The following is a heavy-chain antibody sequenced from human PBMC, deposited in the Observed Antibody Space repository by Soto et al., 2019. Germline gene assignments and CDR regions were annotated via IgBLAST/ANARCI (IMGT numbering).Heavy chain of an antibody. V-gene: IGHV3-23*01. CDR3: AKERLGRGADY. Sequence: EVQLLESGGGLVQPGGSLRLSCAASGFTCSNYAMSWVRQTPGKGLEWVSTISGGGGNTYYPDSVKGRFTISRDNSKDTVYLHMNSLRAEDTAIYYCAKERLGRGADYWGQGALVTVTS. CDR2: ISGGGGNT. J-gene: IGHJ4*02. CDR1: GFTCSNYA.